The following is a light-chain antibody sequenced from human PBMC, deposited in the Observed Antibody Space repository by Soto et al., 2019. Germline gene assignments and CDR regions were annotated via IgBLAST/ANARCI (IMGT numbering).Light chain of an antibody. V-gene: IGKV3-20*01. CDR1: QSVSTI. CDR2: AAS. J-gene: IGKJ5*01. CDR3: QQYGYSTIT. Sequence: EIVMTQSPATLSVSPGERTTLSCGASQSVSTILDWYQHKPGKAPRLLIYAASSRATGSPERLSGGGYGTDFTITISRMENEDFEVYYCQQYGYSTITFGQGTRLEIK.